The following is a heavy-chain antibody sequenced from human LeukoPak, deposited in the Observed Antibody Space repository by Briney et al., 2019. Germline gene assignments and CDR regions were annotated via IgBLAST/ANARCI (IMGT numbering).Heavy chain of an antibody. CDR2: ISGSGGST. V-gene: IGHV3-23*01. CDR3: AKSFAGKDSSGTPFDY. D-gene: IGHD3-22*01. J-gene: IGHJ4*02. CDR1: GFTFSSYA. Sequence: GGSLRLSCAASGFTFSSYAMSWVRQAPGKGLEWVSAISGSGGSTYYADSVKGRFTISRDNSKNTLYLHMNSLRAEDTAVYYCAKSFAGKDSSGTPFDYWGQGTLVTVSS.